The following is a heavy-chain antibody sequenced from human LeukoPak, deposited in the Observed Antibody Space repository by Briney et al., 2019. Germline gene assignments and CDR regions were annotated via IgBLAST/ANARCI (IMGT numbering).Heavy chain of an antibody. CDR2: IKQDGSEK. CDR3: ARGSFDWLLYPHDY. V-gene: IGHV3-7*04. CDR1: GFTFDDYG. Sequence: PGGYLRLSCAASGFTFDDYGMSWVRQAPGKGLEWVANIKQDGSEKYYVDSVKGRFTISRDNAKNSLYLQMNSLRAEDTAVYYCARGSFDWLLYPHDYWGQGTLVTVSS. J-gene: IGHJ4*02. D-gene: IGHD3-9*01.